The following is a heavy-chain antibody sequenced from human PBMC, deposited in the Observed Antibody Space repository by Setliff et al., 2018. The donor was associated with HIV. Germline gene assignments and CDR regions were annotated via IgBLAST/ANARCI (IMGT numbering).Heavy chain of an antibody. Sequence: SETLSLTCTVSGGSVSSYHWTWIRQPPGKGLEWVGYLYYSGSTYYNPSLKSRVTISIDTSKKQLSLKLNSVTAADTAVYYCARAMGANWSSYYYMDVWGKGTTVTVSS. CDR3: ARAMGANWSSYYYMDV. V-gene: IGHV4-59*02. J-gene: IGHJ6*03. CDR2: LYYSGST. D-gene: IGHD1-26*01. CDR1: GGSVSSYH.